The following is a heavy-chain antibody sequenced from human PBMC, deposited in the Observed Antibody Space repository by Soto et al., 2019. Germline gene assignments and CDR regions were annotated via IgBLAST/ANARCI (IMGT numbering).Heavy chain of an antibody. CDR3: ARQQWLVLGSGRGGNYYYYGMDV. CDR1: GGSISSSSYY. CDR2: IYYSGST. J-gene: IGHJ6*02. V-gene: IGHV4-39*01. D-gene: IGHD6-19*01. Sequence: KPSETLSLTCTVSGGSISSSSYYWGWIRQPPGKGLEWIGSIYYSGSTYYNPSLKSRVTISVDTSKNQFSLKLSSVTAADTAVYYCARQQWLVLGSGRGGNYYYYGMDVWGQGTTVTVSS.